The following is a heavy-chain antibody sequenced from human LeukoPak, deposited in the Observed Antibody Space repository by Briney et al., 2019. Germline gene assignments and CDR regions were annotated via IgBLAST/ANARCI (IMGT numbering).Heavy chain of an antibody. CDR1: GFTFSSYE. CDR2: ISSSGSTI. D-gene: IGHD1-1*01. V-gene: IGHV3-48*03. CDR3: ARDRTYGVDY. J-gene: IGHJ4*02. Sequence: GGSLRLSCAASGFTFSSYEMNWVRQAPGKGLEWVSYISSSGSTIYYAYSVRGRFTISRDNAKNSLYLQMNSLIAEDAAVYYCARDRTYGVDYWGQGTLVTVSS.